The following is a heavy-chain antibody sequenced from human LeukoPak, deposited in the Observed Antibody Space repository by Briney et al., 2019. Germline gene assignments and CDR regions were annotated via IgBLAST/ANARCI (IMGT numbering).Heavy chain of an antibody. D-gene: IGHD3-3*01. J-gene: IGHJ4*02. CDR1: GFTFSSYA. CDR2: ISGSGGST. Sequence: GGSLRLSCAASGFTFSSYAMSWVRQAPGKGLEWVSAISGSGGSTYYADSVKGRFTISRDNSKNTLYLQMNSLRAEDTAVYYCARDLDPLAYDFWXAPPGYWGQGTLVTVSS. V-gene: IGHV3-23*01. CDR3: ARDLDPLAYDFWXAPPGY.